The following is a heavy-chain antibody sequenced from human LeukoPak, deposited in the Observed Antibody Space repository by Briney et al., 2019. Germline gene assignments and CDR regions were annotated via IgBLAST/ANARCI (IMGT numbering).Heavy chain of an antibody. Sequence: PSETLSLTCTVSGGSISSYYWSWIRQPPGKGLEWIGYIYYSGSTNYNPSLKSRVTISVDTSKNQFSLKLSSATAADTAVYYCARATFDYYDSSGYYYAHFDYWGQRTLVTVSS. CDR2: IYYSGST. CDR3: ARATFDYYDSSGYYYAHFDY. V-gene: IGHV4-59*01. J-gene: IGHJ4*02. CDR1: GGSISSYY. D-gene: IGHD3-22*01.